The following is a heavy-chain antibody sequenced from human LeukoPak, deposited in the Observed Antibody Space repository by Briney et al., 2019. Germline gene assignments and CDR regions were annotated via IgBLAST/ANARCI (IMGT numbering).Heavy chain of an antibody. CDR2: ISSSSSYI. Sequence: GGSLRLSCAASGFTFSSYSMNWVRQAPGKGLEWVSSISSSSSYIYYADSVKGRFTISRDNSKNTLYLQMNSLRAEDTAVYYCAKALHPEPMSKGGSYYTNPPSTPVFDPWGQGTLVTVSS. CDR1: GFTFSSYS. J-gene: IGHJ5*02. D-gene: IGHD1-26*01. V-gene: IGHV3-21*04. CDR3: AKALHPEPMSKGGSYYTNPPSTPVFDP.